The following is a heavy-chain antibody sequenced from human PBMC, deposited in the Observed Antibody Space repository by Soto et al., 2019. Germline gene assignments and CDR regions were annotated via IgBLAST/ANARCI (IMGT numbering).Heavy chain of an antibody. CDR1: GFTFSSYS. Sequence: GGSLILSCAASGFTFSSYSMNWVRQAPGKGLEWISHSSDSATTMYYADSVKGRFTISRDNARKSLFLHMNSLRAEDTAVYYCARDTAFISSGLFNPWGQGTLVTSPQ. CDR2: SSDSATTM. CDR3: ARDTAFISSGLFNP. V-gene: IGHV3-48*04. J-gene: IGHJ5*02. D-gene: IGHD3-22*01.